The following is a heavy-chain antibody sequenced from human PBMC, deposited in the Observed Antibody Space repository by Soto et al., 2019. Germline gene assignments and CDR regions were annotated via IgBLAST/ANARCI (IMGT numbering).Heavy chain of an antibody. J-gene: IGHJ2*01. CDR2: INAGNGNT. D-gene: IGHD1-26*01. Sequence: GASVKVSCKASGYTFTNYAMHWVRQAPGQRLEWMGWINAGNGNTKHSQKFQGRVTITRDTSASTAYMELSSLRSEDTAVYYCARGGSLYWYFDLWGRGTLVTVSS. CDR1: GYTFTNYA. CDR3: ARGGSLYWYFDL. V-gene: IGHV1-3*01.